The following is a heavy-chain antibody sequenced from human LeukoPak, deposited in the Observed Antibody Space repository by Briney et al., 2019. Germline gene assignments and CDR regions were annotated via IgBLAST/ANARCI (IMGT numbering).Heavy chain of an antibody. CDR1: GDSIFTNNVA. CDR2: TYYRSKWSF. V-gene: IGHV6-1*01. J-gene: IGHJ4*02. Sequence: SQTLSLTCAISGDSIFTNNVAWNWIRQSPSRGLEWLGRTYYRSKWSFDYAVSVKSRITINADTSKNQFSLQLSSVTPEDTAVYYCARGKYTSFDNWGQGTLGTVSS. D-gene: IGHD6-6*01. CDR3: ARGKYTSFDN.